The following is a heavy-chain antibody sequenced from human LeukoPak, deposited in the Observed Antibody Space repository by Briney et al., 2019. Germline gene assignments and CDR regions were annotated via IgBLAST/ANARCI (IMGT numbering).Heavy chain of an antibody. V-gene: IGHV3-53*01. D-gene: IGHD3-16*01. CDR2: IYSDGTS. CDR3: AREAAWGNWYFDL. CDR1: GFTVSSKY. J-gene: IGHJ2*01. Sequence: TGGSLRLSCAASGFTVSSKYMSWVRQAPGKGLEWVSIIYSDGTSYYADSVKGRFTISRDNSNKILYLEMNSLRYDDTALYYCAREAAWGNWYFDLWGRGTLVTVSS.